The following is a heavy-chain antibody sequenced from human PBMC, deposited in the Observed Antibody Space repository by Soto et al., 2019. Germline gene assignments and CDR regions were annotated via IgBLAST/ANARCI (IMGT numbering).Heavy chain of an antibody. CDR3: AKDHYSNELPDAFDI. J-gene: IGHJ3*02. D-gene: IGHD4-4*01. CDR2: ISGSGGST. V-gene: IGHV3-23*01. Sequence: GGSLRLSCAASGFTFSSYVMSWVRQAPGKGLEWVSAISGSGGSTYYADSVKGRFTISRDNSKNTLYLQMNSLRAEDTAVYYCAKDHYSNELPDAFDIWGQGTMVTVSS. CDR1: GFTFSSYV.